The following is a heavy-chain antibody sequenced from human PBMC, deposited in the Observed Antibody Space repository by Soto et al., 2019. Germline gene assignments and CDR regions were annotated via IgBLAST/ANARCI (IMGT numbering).Heavy chain of an antibody. J-gene: IGHJ6*03. CDR2: TYYSGSA. CDR3: ARLVMAREKSYYYTDV. D-gene: IGHD3-10*01. Sequence: SETLSLTCTVSGASISDYYWSWIRQSPGKGLEWIGYTYYSGSANDNPSLRGRVTMALDTSKHQLSLKLNSVTAADTAIYYCARLVMAREKSYYYTDVWGKGTTVTGSS. CDR1: GASISDYY. V-gene: IGHV4-59*08.